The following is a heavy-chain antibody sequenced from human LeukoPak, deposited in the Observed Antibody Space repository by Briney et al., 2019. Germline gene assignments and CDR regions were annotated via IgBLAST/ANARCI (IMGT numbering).Heavy chain of an antibody. V-gene: IGHV3-23*01. D-gene: IGHD2-15*01. Sequence: PGGSLRLSCAASGFTFSSYAMSWVRQAPGKGLEWVSAISGSGGSTYYADSVKGRFTISRDNAKNSLYLQMNSLRAEDTAVYYCARDIVVVVAATLFYWFDPWGQGTLVTVSS. CDR2: ISGSGGST. CDR1: GFTFSSYA. CDR3: ARDIVVVVAATLFYWFDP. J-gene: IGHJ5*02.